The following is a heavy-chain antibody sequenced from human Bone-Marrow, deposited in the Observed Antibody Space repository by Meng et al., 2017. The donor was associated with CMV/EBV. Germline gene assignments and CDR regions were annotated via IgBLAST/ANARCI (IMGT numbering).Heavy chain of an antibody. CDR3: ARSIKLMVYAD. CDR1: GFTFSSYE. V-gene: IGHV3-53*01. Sequence: GESLKISCAASGFTFSSYEMNWVRQAPGKGLEWVSVIYSGGSTYYADSVKGRFTISRDNSKNTLYLQMNSLRAEDTAVYYCARSIKLMVYADWGQGTLVTVSS. D-gene: IGHD2-8*01. CDR2: IYSGGST. J-gene: IGHJ4*02.